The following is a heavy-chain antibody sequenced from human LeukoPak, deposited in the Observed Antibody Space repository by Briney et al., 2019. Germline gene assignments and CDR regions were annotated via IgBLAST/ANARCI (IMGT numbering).Heavy chain of an antibody. Sequence: ASVKVSCKASGYTFTGCYMHWVRQAPGQGLEWMGWINPNSGGTNYAQKFQGRVTMTRDTSISTAYMELSRLRSDDTAVYYCARGFGVAAAGNHDYWGQGTLVTVSS. CDR3: ARGFGVAAAGNHDY. D-gene: IGHD6-13*01. CDR2: INPNSGGT. CDR1: GYTFTGCY. J-gene: IGHJ4*02. V-gene: IGHV1-2*02.